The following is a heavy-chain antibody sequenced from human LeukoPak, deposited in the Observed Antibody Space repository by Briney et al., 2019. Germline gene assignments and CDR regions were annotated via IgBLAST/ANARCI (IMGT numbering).Heavy chain of an antibody. CDR3: ARRVGGMRAVAGRVRYFDY. CDR1: GYTFTSYD. Sequence: GASVKVSCKASGYTFTSYDINWVRQATGQGLEWMGWMNPNSGNTGYAQKFQGRVTITRNTSISTAYMELSSLRSEDTAVYYCARRVGGMRAVAGRVRYFDYWGQGTLVTVSS. V-gene: IGHV1-8*03. D-gene: IGHD6-19*01. J-gene: IGHJ4*02. CDR2: MNPNSGNT.